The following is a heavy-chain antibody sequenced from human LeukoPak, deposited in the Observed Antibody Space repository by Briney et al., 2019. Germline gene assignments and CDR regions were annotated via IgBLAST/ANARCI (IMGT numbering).Heavy chain of an antibody. CDR2: ISYDGSNK. D-gene: IGHD5-18*01. CDR3: EKYQGGGNMYGANYYYGMDV. V-gene: IGHV3-30*18. Sequence: GGSLRLSCAASGFTFSSYGMHWVRQAPGKGLEWVAVISYDGSNKNYADSVKGRLTISRDNSKNTLYLQMNSLRTEDTAVYYCEKYQGGGNMYGANYYYGMDVWGQGTTVTVSS. CDR1: GFTFSSYG. J-gene: IGHJ6*02.